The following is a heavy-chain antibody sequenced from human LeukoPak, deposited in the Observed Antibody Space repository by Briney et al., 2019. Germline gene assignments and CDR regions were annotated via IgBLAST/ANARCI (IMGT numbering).Heavy chain of an antibody. D-gene: IGHD3-10*01. J-gene: IGHJ3*02. CDR2: MNPNSGNT. CDR1: GYTFTSYG. CDR3: ARVKGSSDAFDI. Sequence: ASVKVSCKASGYTFTSYGISWVRQATGQGLEWMGWMNPNSGNTGYAQKFQGRVTMTRNTSISTAYMELSSLRSEDTAVYYCARVKGSSDAFDIWGQGTMVTVSS. V-gene: IGHV1-8*02.